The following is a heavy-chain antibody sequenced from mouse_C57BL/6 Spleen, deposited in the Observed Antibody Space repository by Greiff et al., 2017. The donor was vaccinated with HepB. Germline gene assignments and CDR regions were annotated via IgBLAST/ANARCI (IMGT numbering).Heavy chain of an antibody. CDR2: IDPETGGT. J-gene: IGHJ2*01. V-gene: IGHV1-15*01. Sequence: VQLVESGAELVRPGASVTLSCKASGYTFTDYEMHWVKQTPVHGLEWIGAIDPETGGTAYNQKFKGKAILTADKSSSTAYMELRSLTSEDSAVYYCTRSRSYWGQGTTLTVSS. CDR3: TRSRSY. CDR1: GYTFTDYE.